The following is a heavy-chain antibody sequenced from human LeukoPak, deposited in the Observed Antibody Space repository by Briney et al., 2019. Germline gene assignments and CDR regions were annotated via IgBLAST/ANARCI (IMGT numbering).Heavy chain of an antibody. CDR1: GYTFTNFD. J-gene: IGHJ4*02. Sequence: GASMKVSCTASGYTFTNFDINWVRQATGQGLEWMGRMSPNSGNTVYAQKFQGRVTLTRNTSIGTAYMELSSLTSEDTAVYYCARAFRPYYYGSGSYFLPFDYWGQGTLVTVSS. CDR2: MSPNSGNT. CDR3: ARAFRPYYYGSGSYFLPFDY. D-gene: IGHD3-10*01. V-gene: IGHV1-8*02.